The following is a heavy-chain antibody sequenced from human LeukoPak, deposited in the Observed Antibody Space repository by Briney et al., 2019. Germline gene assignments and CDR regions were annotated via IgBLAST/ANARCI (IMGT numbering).Heavy chain of an antibody. CDR1: GLTFSSFD. D-gene: IGHD1-26*01. V-gene: IGHV3-48*02. CDR2: ISGGTFTI. CDR3: ARDLISGPYTFDY. J-gene: IGHJ4*02. Sequence: GGSLRLSCAASGLTFSSFDMNWVRQAPGKGLEWVSYISGGTFTIYYADSVKGRFTISRDNAKNLLYLQMNGLRDEDTAVYYCARDLISGPYTFDYWGRGTLVTVSS.